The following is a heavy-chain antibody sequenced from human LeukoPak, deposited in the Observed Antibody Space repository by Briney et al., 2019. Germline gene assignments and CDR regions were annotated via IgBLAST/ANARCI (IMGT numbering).Heavy chain of an antibody. J-gene: IGHJ5*02. CDR1: GGSFSEYY. CDR3: ARGISTHWFDP. D-gene: IGHD3-3*02. V-gene: IGHV4-34*01. Sequence: SETPSLTCSVFGGSFSEYYWSWIRQPPGKGLEWIGEINHSGSTNYNPSLKSRVTISVDTSKNQISLILNSVTAADTAVYYCARGISTHWFDPWGQGTLVIVSS. CDR2: INHSGST.